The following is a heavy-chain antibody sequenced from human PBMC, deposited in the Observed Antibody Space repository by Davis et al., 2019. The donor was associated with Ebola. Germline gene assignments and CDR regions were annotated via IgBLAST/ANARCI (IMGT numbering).Heavy chain of an antibody. Sequence: GESLKISCAASGFTFSSYWMSWVRQAPGKGLEWVANIKQDGSEKYYVDSVKGRFTISRDNAKNSLYLQMNNLRAEDTAVYYCARESVNIVASWGQGTLVTVSS. CDR1: GFTFSSYW. V-gene: IGHV3-7*01. CDR2: IKQDGSEK. D-gene: IGHD5-12*01. CDR3: ARESVNIVAS. J-gene: IGHJ4*02.